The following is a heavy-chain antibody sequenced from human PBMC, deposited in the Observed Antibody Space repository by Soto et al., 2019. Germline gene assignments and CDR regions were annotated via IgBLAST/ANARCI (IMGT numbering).Heavy chain of an antibody. CDR3: ARDCTNGVCSTPFDY. J-gene: IGHJ4*02. CDR1: GGTFSSYA. D-gene: IGHD2-8*01. V-gene: IGHV1-69*01. CDR2: IIPIFGTA. Sequence: QVQLVQSGAEVKKPGSSVKVSCKASGGTFSSYAISWVRQAPGQGLEWMGGIIPIFGTANYAQKFQGRVTITADESTSTDYMELSSLRSEDTAVYYCARDCTNGVCSTPFDYWGQGTLVTVSS.